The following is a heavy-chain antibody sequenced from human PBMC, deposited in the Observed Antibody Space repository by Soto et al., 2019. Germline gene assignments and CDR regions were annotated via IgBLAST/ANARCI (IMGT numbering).Heavy chain of an antibody. J-gene: IGHJ4*02. CDR1: GGTFSSYA. CDR3: AREGRHFDY. Sequence: SVKVSCKASGGTFSSYAISWVRQAPGQGLEWMGGINPIFGTPHYAQKYQGRVTITADTFTNTAYMELTRLTSDDAAVYFCAREGRHFDYWGQGTLVTVSS. CDR2: INPIFGTP. V-gene: IGHV1-69*06.